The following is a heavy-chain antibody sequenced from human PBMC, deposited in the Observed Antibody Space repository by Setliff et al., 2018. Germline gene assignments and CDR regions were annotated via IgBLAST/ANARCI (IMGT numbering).Heavy chain of an antibody. V-gene: IGHV4-38-2*01. CDR3: ARTGTYRYFDY. D-gene: IGHD1-1*01. CDR1: DFSVSSVYY. Sequence: SETLSLTCAVSDFSVSSVYYWGWIRQPPGKGLEWIANVYYSGSTYYNPSLESRVTMSVDTSKNQFSLKLNSVTAPDTAVYYCARTGTYRYFDYWGQGILVTVSS. CDR2: VYYSGST. J-gene: IGHJ4*02.